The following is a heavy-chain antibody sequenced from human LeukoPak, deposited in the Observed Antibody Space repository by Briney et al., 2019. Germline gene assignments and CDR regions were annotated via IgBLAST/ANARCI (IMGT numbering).Heavy chain of an antibody. J-gene: IGHJ4*02. Sequence: PGGSLRLSCTASGFAFDEHGMSWVRQGPGKGLEWVSGINWSGGSTRYADPLRGRFTISRDNAKNSLYLQMDSLRAEDTALYSCARAPITSPFYFDYWGQGTLVTVSS. V-gene: IGHV3-20*04. CDR1: GFAFDEHG. CDR3: ARAPITSPFYFDY. CDR2: INWSGGST. D-gene: IGHD2-2*01.